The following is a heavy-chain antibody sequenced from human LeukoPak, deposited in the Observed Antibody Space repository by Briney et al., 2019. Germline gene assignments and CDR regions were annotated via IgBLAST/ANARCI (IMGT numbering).Heavy chain of an antibody. CDR2: IVPIFGTA. J-gene: IGHJ4*02. CDR1: GGTFSSYA. D-gene: IGHD3-22*01. V-gene: IGHV1-69*05. CDR3: ARTYYYDSSGYYPFDY. Sequence: SVKVSCKASGGTFSSYAISWVRQAPGQGLEWMGRIVPIFGTANYAQKFQGRVTITTDESTSTAYMELSSLRSEDTAVYYCARTYYYDSSGYYPFDYWGQGTLVTVSS.